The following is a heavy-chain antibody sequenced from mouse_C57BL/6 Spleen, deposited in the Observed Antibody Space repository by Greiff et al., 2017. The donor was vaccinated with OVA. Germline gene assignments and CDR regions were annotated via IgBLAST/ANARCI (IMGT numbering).Heavy chain of an antibody. J-gene: IGHJ3*01. D-gene: IGHD1-1*01. CDR1: GYTFTSYW. V-gene: IGHV1-55*01. Sequence: VQLQQPGAELVKPGASVKMSCKASGYTFTSYWITWVKQRPGQGLEWIGDIYPGSGSTNYNEKFKSKATLTVDTSSSTAYMQLSSLTSEDSAVYDGARSRITTVVPAYWGQGTLVTVSA. CDR2: IYPGSGST. CDR3: ARSRITTVVPAY.